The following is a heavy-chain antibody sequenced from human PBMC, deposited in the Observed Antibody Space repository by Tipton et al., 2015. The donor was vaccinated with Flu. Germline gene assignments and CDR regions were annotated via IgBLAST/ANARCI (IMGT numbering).Heavy chain of an antibody. CDR3: AAEYSGASY. CDR1: GFTFSSFW. CDR2: IRQDSSEK. V-gene: IGHV3-7*01. J-gene: IGHJ4*02. Sequence: LSLTCAASGFTFSSFWMNWVRQAPGKGLEWVANIRQDSSEKYYVDSVKGRFTISGDIGENSVYLQMNNLRAEDTALYYCAAEYSGASYWGQGTLVTVSS. D-gene: IGHD5-12*01.